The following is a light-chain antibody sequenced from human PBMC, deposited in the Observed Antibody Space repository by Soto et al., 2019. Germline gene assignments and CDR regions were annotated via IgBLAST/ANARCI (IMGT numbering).Light chain of an antibody. Sequence: DIQMTQSPSTLSASVGDRLTITCRARQSISSWLAWYQQKPGKAPKLLIYDASSLESGVPSRFSGSGSGTEFTLTISSLQPDDFATYYCQQYKTFGQGTKVEIK. CDR2: DAS. CDR1: QSISSW. V-gene: IGKV1-5*01. J-gene: IGKJ1*01. CDR3: QQYKT.